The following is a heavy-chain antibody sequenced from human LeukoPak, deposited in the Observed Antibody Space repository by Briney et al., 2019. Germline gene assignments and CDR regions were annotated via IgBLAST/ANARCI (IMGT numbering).Heavy chain of an antibody. CDR2: IGGSGDNT. J-gene: IGHJ4*02. D-gene: IGHD3-22*01. CDR1: GFTFSSYA. CDR3: AKDRLGYDSLGKFFDY. V-gene: IGHV3-23*01. Sequence: GGSLRLSCAASGFTFSSYAMSWVRQAPRKGLEWVSAIGGSGDNTYYADSVKGRFTISRDNSKNTLYLQMNSLRAEDTAVYYCAKDRLGYDSLGKFFDYWGQGTLVTVSS.